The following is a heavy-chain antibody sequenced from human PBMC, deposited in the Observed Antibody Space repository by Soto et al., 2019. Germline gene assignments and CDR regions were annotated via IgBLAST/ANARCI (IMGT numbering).Heavy chain of an antibody. J-gene: IGHJ4*02. CDR2: IYYSGST. CDR3: ARRYGSSFDY. D-gene: IGHD3-10*01. Sequence: SETLSLTCTVSGGSISNYYWSWIRQPPGKGLEWIGYIYYSGSTNYNPSLKSRVTISVDTSKNQFSLKLSSVTAADTAVYHCARRYGSSFDYWGQGTLVTVSS. CDR1: GGSISNYY. V-gene: IGHV4-59*08.